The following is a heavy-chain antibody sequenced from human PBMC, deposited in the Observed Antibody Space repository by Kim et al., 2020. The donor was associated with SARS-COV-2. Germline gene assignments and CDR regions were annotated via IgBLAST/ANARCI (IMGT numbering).Heavy chain of an antibody. J-gene: IGHJ6*03. V-gene: IGHV4-34*01. Sequence: SETLSLTCAVSGGSLSGYSWNWIRQPPGKGLEWIGEINHSGGTKYSPSLKSRVTMSIDTSKSQFSLRLTSVTAADTAVYFCARGHTGVVQAPILGRGPFYYYYNMDVWGRGTTVTVSS. CDR2: INHSGGT. CDR1: GGSLSGYS. CDR3: ARGHTGVVQAPILGRGPFYYYYNMDV. D-gene: IGHD3-16*01.